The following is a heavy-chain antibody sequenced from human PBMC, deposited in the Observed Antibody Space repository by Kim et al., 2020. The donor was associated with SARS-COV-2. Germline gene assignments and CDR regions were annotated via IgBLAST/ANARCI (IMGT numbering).Heavy chain of an antibody. D-gene: IGHD3-16*01. CDR3: ARVLLGLGNWFDP. J-gene: IGHJ5*02. V-gene: IGHV1-18*01. Sequence: YAQKPKGRVTMTTDTATGTAYMELRSLRSDDTAVYYCARVLLGLGNWFDPWGQGTLVTVSS.